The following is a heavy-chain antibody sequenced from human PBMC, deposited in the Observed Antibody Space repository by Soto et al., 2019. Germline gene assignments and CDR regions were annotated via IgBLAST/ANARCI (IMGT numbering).Heavy chain of an antibody. CDR1: GFTFSNYG. J-gene: IGHJ4*02. D-gene: IGHD4-17*01. CDR2: ISYHGSDK. V-gene: IGHV3-30*18. Sequence: QVQLVESGGGVVQPGRSLRLSCAASGFTFSNYGMHWVRQAPGKGLEWVAVISYHGSDKYYADYVKARFTISRDNSKNSLYLQMDSLRAEDTAVYYCAKDHLTTTVTTVGYWGQGTLVTVSS. CDR3: AKDHLTTTVTTVGY.